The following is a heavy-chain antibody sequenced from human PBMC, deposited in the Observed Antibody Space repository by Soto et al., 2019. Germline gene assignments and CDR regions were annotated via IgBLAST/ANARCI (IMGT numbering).Heavy chain of an antibody. Sequence: EVQLVESGGGLIQPGGSLRLSCAASGFTVSSNYMSCVRQAPGKGLEWVSVIYSGGSTYYADSVKGRFTLSRDNSKNTLYLQMNSLRAEDTAVYYCARDRVESGYPEYFQHWGQGTLVTVSS. V-gene: IGHV3-53*01. CDR1: GFTVSSNY. CDR2: IYSGGST. CDR3: ARDRVESGYPEYFQH. D-gene: IGHD3-22*01. J-gene: IGHJ1*01.